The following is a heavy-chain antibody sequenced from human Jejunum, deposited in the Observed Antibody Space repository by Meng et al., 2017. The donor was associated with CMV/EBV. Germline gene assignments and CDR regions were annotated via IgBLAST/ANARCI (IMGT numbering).Heavy chain of an antibody. D-gene: IGHD1-26*01. J-gene: IGHJ4*02. V-gene: IGHV4-39*07. Sequence: QMRLQEPGPGVVKPAETLPLTCTASGDPISSGSHSWAWFRQPPGKRLEWIGSMYFSGIADYNPSLKSRVTISLHATQKQFSLRLTSVTAADSAVYFCARDLTNKWFYYWGQGTLVTGSS. CDR3: ARDLTNKWFYY. CDR1: GDPISSGSHS. CDR2: MYFSGIA.